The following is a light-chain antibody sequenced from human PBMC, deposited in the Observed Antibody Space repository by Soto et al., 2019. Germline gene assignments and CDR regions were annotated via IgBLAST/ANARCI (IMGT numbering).Light chain of an antibody. J-gene: IGKJ1*01. CDR2: GAS. CDR3: QQHDQGWT. V-gene: IGKV2-30*01. CDR1: QSLAYSDGNTY. Sequence: VVMTQSPLFLPVTLGQPASISCRSSQSLAYSDGNTYLHWFQQKPGQAPRLLIYGASTRATGIPARFSGSGSGTEFALTISSLQSEAFAVYYGQQHDQGWTFGQGTKVEIK.